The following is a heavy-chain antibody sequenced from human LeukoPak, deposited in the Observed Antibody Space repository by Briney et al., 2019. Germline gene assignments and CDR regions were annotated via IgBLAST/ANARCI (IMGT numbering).Heavy chain of an antibody. CDR2: IYHSGST. Sequence: PSETLSLTCAVSGGSISSGGYSWSWLRQPPGKGLEWIGYIYHSGSTYYNPSLKSRVTISVDRSKNQFSLKLSSVTAADTAVYYCARVGRGYGSFYFDYWGQGTLVTVSS. CDR1: GGSISSGGYS. J-gene: IGHJ4*02. D-gene: IGHD4-17*01. CDR3: ARVGRGYGSFYFDY. V-gene: IGHV4-30-2*01.